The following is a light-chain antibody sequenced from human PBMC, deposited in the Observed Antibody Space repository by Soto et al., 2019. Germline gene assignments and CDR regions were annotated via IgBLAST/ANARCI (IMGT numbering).Light chain of an antibody. V-gene: IGLV2-23*03. CDR3: CSYAGSFTFDV. CDR1: SSAVGNYNL. CDR2: EGS. Sequence: QSVLTQPASVSGSPGQSITISCTGTSSAVGNYNLVSWYQQFPGQAPQLIIYEGSRRPSGVSNRFSGSKSGNTASLTISGLQAEDEADYYCCSYAGSFTFDVFGGGTKLTVL. J-gene: IGLJ2*01.